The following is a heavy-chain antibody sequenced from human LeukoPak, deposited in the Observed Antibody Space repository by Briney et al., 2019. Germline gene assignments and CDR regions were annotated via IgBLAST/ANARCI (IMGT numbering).Heavy chain of an antibody. D-gene: IGHD3-22*01. CDR2: ISSSGGTI. V-gene: IGHV3-11*01. Sequence: GGSLRLSCAASGFTFSDYYMSWIRQAPGEGLEWISYISSSGGTISYADSVKGRFTISRDIAKNSLYLQMNSLRAEDTAVYYCARLRADSSSSYYFDYWGQGTLVTVSS. CDR3: ARLRADSSSSYYFDY. CDR1: GFTFSDYY. J-gene: IGHJ4*02.